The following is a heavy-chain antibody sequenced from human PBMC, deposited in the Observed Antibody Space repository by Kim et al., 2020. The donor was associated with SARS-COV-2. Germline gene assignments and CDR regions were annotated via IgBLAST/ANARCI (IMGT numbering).Heavy chain of an antibody. J-gene: IGHJ4*02. CDR3: ARVGKQNWFQSWFDF. CDR1: GFTFDDHA. Sequence: GGSLRLSCAASGFTFDDHAMHWVRQAPGKGLEWVSGIIGNSGMIGYADSVKGRFTISRDNAKNSLYLQMNSLRPEDTALYYCARVGKQNWFQSWFDFWGQGTLVTVSS. CDR2: IIGNSGMI. V-gene: IGHV3-9*01. D-gene: IGHD3-10*01.